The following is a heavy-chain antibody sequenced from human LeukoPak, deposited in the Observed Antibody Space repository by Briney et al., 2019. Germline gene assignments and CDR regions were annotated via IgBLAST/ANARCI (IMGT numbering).Heavy chain of an antibody. Sequence: GASVKVSCKASGYTFTTYDINWVRQATGQGLEWMGWMNPKRGNTGYAQNFQGRVTITRDTSISTAYMELSGLRSEDTAVYYCARVAESIHYWGQGTLVTVSS. CDR1: GYTFTTYD. V-gene: IGHV1-8*03. CDR3: ARVAESIHY. D-gene: IGHD6-19*01. J-gene: IGHJ4*02. CDR2: MNPKRGNT.